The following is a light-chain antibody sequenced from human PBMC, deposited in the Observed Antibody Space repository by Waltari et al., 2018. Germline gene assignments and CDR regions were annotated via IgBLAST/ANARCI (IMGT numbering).Light chain of an antibody. V-gene: IGKV1-39*01. CDR1: QSISSY. CDR2: AAS. CDR3: QQSYSTPWT. J-gene: IGKJ1*01. Sequence: DIQMTPSPSSLPAFVGARVTIPRRASQSISSYLNWYQQKPGKAPKLLIYAASSLQSGVPSRFSGSGSGTDFTLTISSLQPEDFATYYCQQSYSTPWTFGQGTKVEIK.